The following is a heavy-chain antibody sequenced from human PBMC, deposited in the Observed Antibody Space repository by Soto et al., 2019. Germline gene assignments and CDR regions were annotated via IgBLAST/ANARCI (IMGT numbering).Heavy chain of an antibody. Sequence: QVQLVESGGGVVQPGRSLRLSCAASGFTFSSYAMHWVRQAPGKGLEWVAVISYDGSNKYYADSVKGRFTISRDNSKNKLYLQVNSLIAEDTAVYYCAREYSSSATHHKFYYYYYYGMDGWGQGTTVTVSS. V-gene: IGHV3-30-3*01. CDR2: ISYDGSNK. J-gene: IGHJ6*02. CDR3: AREYSSSATHHKFYYYYYYGMDG. D-gene: IGHD6-6*01. CDR1: GFTFSSYA.